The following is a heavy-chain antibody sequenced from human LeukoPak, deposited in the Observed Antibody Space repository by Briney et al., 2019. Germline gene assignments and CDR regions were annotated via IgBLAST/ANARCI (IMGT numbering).Heavy chain of an antibody. Sequence: SETLSLTCAVYGESFSGYYWSWIRQPPGKGLEWIGEINHSGSTNYNPSLKSRVTISVDTSKNQFSLKLSSVTAADTAVYYCARTLGYCSGGSCPFDYWGQGTLVTVSS. J-gene: IGHJ4*02. D-gene: IGHD2-15*01. CDR1: GESFSGYY. CDR3: ARTLGYCSGGSCPFDY. CDR2: INHSGST. V-gene: IGHV4-34*01.